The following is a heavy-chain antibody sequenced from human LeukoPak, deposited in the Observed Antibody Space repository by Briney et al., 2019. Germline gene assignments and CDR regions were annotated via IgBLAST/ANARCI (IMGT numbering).Heavy chain of an antibody. V-gene: IGHV4-4*02. CDR2: IYLYGTT. Sequence: PSETLSLTCSVSIGSISSSKWWSWVRQSPVKGLEWIGEIYLYGTTNYNPSFTSRVTMSVDRSRNQFSLKLSSVTAADTAVYYCARRRYCSSTSCYMRLGFDPWGQGTLVTVSS. D-gene: IGHD2-2*01. CDR3: ARRRYCSSTSCYMRLGFDP. J-gene: IGHJ5*02. CDR1: IGSISSSKW.